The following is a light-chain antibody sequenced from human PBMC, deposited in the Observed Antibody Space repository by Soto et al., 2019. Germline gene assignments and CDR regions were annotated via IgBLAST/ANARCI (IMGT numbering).Light chain of an antibody. Sequence: QSALTQPRSVSVSPGQSVTMSCTGTSSDVGRYDYVSWYQQHPGKAPKLIIYDVTERPAGVPDRFSGSKSGNTASLTISGLQAEDEADYSCCSFAGSFSYVFGGGTKVTVL. CDR3: CSFAGSFSYV. J-gene: IGLJ1*01. V-gene: IGLV2-11*01. CDR1: SSDVGRYDY. CDR2: DVT.